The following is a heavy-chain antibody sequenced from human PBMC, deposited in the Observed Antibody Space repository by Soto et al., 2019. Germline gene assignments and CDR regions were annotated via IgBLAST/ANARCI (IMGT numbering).Heavy chain of an antibody. CDR1: GYTFTSYG. CDR3: ARVRIVVVPAAEPGPFDY. CDR2: ISAYNGNT. V-gene: IGHV1-18*04. D-gene: IGHD2-2*01. J-gene: IGHJ4*01. Sequence: ASVKVSCKASGYTFTSYGLSWVRQAPGQGLEWMGWISAYNGNTNYAQKPQCRVTMTTNTSTSTDYIELRGLRSDDTAVCYCARVRIVVVPAAEPGPFDYWGQGTLVTVSS.